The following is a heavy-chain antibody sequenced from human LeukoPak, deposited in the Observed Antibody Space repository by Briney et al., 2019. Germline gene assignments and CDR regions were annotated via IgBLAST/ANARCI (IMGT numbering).Heavy chain of an antibody. D-gene: IGHD3-10*01. J-gene: IGHJ2*01. V-gene: IGHV4-34*01. CDR2: IIEKGNA. Sequence: SETLSLTCALYGGSFSSYSWSWTWIRQPPEKGLEWIGEIIEKGNANYNPSLKSQVTIDLDTSKTQFSLKLTSMTAADTAMYYCARGYYPPRWYFDLWGRGTLVTVSS. CDR1: GGSFSSYS. CDR3: ARGYYPPRWYFDL.